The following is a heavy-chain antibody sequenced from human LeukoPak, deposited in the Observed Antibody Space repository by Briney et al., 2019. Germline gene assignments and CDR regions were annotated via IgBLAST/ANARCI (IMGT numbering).Heavy chain of an antibody. V-gene: IGHV3-NL1*01. D-gene: IGHD6-6*01. J-gene: IGHJ1*01. Sequence: GGSLRLSCAASGFTFSSYGMHWVRQAPGKGLEWVSVIYSGGSTYYADSVKGRFTISRDNSKNTLYLQMNSLRAEDTAVYYCAISSSSAEYFQHWGQGTLVTVSS. CDR2: IYSGGST. CDR1: GFTFSSYG. CDR3: AISSSSAEYFQH.